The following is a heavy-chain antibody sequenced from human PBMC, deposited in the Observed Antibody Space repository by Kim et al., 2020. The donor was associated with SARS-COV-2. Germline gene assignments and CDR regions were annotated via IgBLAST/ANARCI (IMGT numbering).Heavy chain of an antibody. CDR2: IYYSGST. CDR3: ARGKGITFGGVIARGNWFDP. Sequence: SETLSLTCTVSGGSISSGGYYWSWIRQHPGKGLEWIGYIYYSGSTYYNPSLKSRVTISVDTSKNQFSLKLSSVTAADTAVYYCARGKGITFGGVIARGNWFDPWGQGTLVTVSS. D-gene: IGHD3-16*02. V-gene: IGHV4-31*03. CDR1: GGSISSGGYY. J-gene: IGHJ5*02.